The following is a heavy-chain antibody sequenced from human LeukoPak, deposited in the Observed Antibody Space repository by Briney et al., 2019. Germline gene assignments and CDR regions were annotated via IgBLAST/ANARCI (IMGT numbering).Heavy chain of an antibody. D-gene: IGHD3-16*01. V-gene: IGHV4-39*07. CDR3: ARVEGDGIDY. CDR1: GGSISSSSHS. Sequence: SETLSLTCSVSGGSISSSSHSWGWIRQSPGKGLEWIGSIYYSGSTFYNPSLKSRVTISVDRPKNQFSLKLSSVTAADTAVYYCARVEGDGIDYWGQGTLVTVSS. J-gene: IGHJ4*02. CDR2: IYYSGST.